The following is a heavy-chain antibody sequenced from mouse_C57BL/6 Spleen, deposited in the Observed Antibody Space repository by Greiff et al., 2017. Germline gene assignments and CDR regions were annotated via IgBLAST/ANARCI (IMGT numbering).Heavy chain of an antibody. J-gene: IGHJ2*01. CDR3: TTRGSNYVDY. CDR2: IDPENGDT. Sequence: VQLQQSGAELVRPGASVKLSCTASGFNIKDDYMHWVKQRPEQGMEWIGWIDPENGDTEYASKFQGKATITADTSSNTAYLQLSSLTSEDTAVYYCTTRGSNYVDYWGQGTTLTVSS. CDR1: GFNIKDDY. D-gene: IGHD5-1*01. V-gene: IGHV14-4*01.